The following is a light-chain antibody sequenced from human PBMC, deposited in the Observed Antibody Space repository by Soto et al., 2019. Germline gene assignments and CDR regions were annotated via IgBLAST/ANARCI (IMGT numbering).Light chain of an antibody. CDR3: QQYNNWPG. Sequence: EIVMTQSPATLSVSPGERATLSCRASQSVSSNLAWYQQKPGQAPRLLIYGASTRATGIPARFSGSGSGTEFTLTISSLQSEDFAVYYCQQYNNWPGFGGGTKV. CDR2: GAS. CDR1: QSVSSN. J-gene: IGKJ4*02. V-gene: IGKV3-15*01.